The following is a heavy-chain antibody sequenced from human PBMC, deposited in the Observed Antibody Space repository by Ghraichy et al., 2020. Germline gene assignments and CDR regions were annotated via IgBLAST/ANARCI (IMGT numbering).Heavy chain of an antibody. Sequence: TLSLTCAVYGGSFSGYYWSWIRQPPGKGLEWIGEIDHSGSTNYNPSLKSRVTISVDTSKNQFSLKLSSVTAADTAVYYCARIVVVPAASAGPTYYYYYYGMDVWGQGTTVTVSS. CDR3: ARIVVVPAASAGPTYYYYYYGMDV. CDR2: IDHSGST. D-gene: IGHD2-2*01. J-gene: IGHJ6*02. CDR1: GGSFSGYY. V-gene: IGHV4-34*01.